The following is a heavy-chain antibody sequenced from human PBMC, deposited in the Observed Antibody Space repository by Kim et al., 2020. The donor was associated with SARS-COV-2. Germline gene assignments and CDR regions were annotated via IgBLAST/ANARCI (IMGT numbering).Heavy chain of an antibody. CDR2: IYHDGNT. J-gene: IGHJ4*01. V-gene: IGHV4-4*02. CDR3: ARGSAIIQFDY. D-gene: IGHD2-2*02. CDR1: GGSITYNNW. Sequence: SETLSLTCAVSGGSITYNNWWSWVRQPPGKGLEWIGEIYHDGNTNYNPSLKSRVTISVDKSKNQFSLKLHSVTAADTAVYYCARGSAIIQFDYWGQGTLGTVSS.